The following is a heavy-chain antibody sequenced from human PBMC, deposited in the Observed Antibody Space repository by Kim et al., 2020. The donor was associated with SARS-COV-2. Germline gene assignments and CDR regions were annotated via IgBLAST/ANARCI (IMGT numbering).Heavy chain of an antibody. CDR3: ARGVVAADGTGTPYFDY. Sequence: SETLSLTCAVSGGSFSSSNWWSWVRQSPGKGLEWIGEVYHSGSTNYNPSLKSRVTISVDKPKKQFSLKLNSVTAADTAVYYCARGVVAADGTGTPYFDYWGQGTLVTVSS. J-gene: IGHJ4*02. CDR2: VYHSGST. CDR1: GGSFSSSNW. D-gene: IGHD6-13*01. V-gene: IGHV4-4*02.